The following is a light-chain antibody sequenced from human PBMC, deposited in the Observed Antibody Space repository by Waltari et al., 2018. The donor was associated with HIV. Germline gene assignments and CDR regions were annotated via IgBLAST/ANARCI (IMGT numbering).Light chain of an antibody. J-gene: IGLJ2*01. CDR2: GNP. CDR3: QSYDSSLSGVV. Sequence: QSVLTQPPSVSGPPGQRVTIPCTGSSSNFGAGYDVHWYQNLPGTAPQLLIYGNPNRPSGVPDRFSGSKSGTSASLAITGLQAEDEADYYCQSYDSSLSGVVFGGGTKLTVL. V-gene: IGLV1-40*01. CDR1: SSNFGAGYD.